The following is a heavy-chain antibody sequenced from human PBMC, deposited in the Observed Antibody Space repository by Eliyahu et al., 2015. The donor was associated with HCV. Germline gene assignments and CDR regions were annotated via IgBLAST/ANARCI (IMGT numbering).Heavy chain of an antibody. J-gene: IGHJ5*02. CDR3: ASGGGGIAVTGTGGWFDP. CDR2: IHYSGST. D-gene: IGHD6-19*01. Sequence: QVQLQESGPGLVKPSETLSLTCTVSGXSITTXYWSWLRQPPGKGLEWIGYIHYSGSTNYNPSLKSRVTISVDTSKNQFSLNLTSVTAADTAIYYCASGGGGIAVTGTGGWFDPWGQGTLVAVSS. V-gene: IGHV4-59*01. CDR1: GXSITTXY.